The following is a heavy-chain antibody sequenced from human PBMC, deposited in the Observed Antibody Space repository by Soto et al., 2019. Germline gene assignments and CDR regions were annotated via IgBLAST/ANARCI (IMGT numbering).Heavy chain of an antibody. Sequence: PSETLSLTCTVSGGSISSGGYYWSWIRQHPGKGLEWIGYIYYSGSTYYNPSLKSRVTISVDTSKNQFSLKLSSVTAADTAVYYCARVSSGYYHEFDYWGQGTLVTVSS. CDR2: IYYSGST. J-gene: IGHJ4*02. CDR1: GGSISSGGYY. V-gene: IGHV4-31*03. CDR3: ARVSSGYYHEFDY. D-gene: IGHD3-22*01.